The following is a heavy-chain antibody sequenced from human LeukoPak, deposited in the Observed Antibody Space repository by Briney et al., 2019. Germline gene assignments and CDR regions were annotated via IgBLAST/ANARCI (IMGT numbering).Heavy chain of an antibody. D-gene: IGHD1-26*01. CDR3: AREMGATNPQLGY. J-gene: IGHJ4*02. V-gene: IGHV1-46*01. CDR2: INPSGGST. Sequence: ASVKVSCKASGYTFTSYYMHWVRRAPGQGLEWMGIINPSGGSTSYAQKFQGRVTMTRDMSTSTVYMELSSLRSEDTAVYYCAREMGATNPQLGYWGQGTLVTVSS. CDR1: GYTFTSYY.